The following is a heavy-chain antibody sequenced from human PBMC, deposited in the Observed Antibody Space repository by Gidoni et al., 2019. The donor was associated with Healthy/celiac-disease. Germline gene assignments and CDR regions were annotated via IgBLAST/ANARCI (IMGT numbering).Heavy chain of an antibody. D-gene: IGHD4-17*01. CDR3: ARDRAADYGDPMFDY. CDR1: GWTCPSYE. J-gene: IGHJ4*02. CDR2: ISSSGSTI. Sequence: EVQLVEAGGGLEQAGWALRLSCAASGWTCPSYEMNWVRQAPGKGLVWVSYISSSGSTIYYADSVKGRFTISRDNAKNSLYLQMNRLRAEDTAVYYCARDRAADYGDPMFDYWGQGPLVTVSS. V-gene: IGHV3-48*03.